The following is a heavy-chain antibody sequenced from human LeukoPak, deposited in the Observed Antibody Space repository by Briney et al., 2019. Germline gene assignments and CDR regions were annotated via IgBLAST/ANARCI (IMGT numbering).Heavy chain of an antibody. J-gene: IGHJ4*02. CDR2: INPSGGST. CDR3: ARDLGGLLWRDIVVVPAAMGFDY. D-gene: IGHD2-2*01. CDR1: GYTFTSYY. Sequence: ASVKVSCKASGYTFTSYYMHWVRQAPGQGLEWMGIINPSGGSTSYAQKFQGRVTMTRDMSTSTVYMELSSLRSEDTAVYYCARDLGGLLWRDIVVVPAAMGFDYWGQGTLVTVSS. V-gene: IGHV1-46*01.